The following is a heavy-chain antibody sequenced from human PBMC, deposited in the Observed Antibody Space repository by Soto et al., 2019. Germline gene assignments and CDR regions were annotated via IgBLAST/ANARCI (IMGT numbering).Heavy chain of an antibody. D-gene: IGHD3-10*01. Sequence: EVQLEESGGGSVQLGESLRVSCVASGFTFRNQWMHWVRQVPGKGLVWVCRINGDGTRASYADFVKGRFTISRDNAQNLIFLQLNSLRVVDTGVYHCDRGGPAGRGDAIDIWGPGTTVAVS. CDR3: DRGGPAGRGDAIDI. CDR2: INGDGTRA. V-gene: IGHV3-74*01. CDR1: GFTFRNQW. J-gene: IGHJ3*02.